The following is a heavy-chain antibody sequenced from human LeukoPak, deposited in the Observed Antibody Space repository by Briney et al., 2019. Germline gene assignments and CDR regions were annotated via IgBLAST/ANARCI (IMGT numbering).Heavy chain of an antibody. V-gene: IGHV1-8*03. CDR2: MNPNSGNT. J-gene: IGHJ4*02. Sequence: ASVKVSCKASGYTFTSYDINRVRQATGQGLEWMGWMNPNSGNTGYAQKFQGRVTITRNTSISTAYMELSSLRSEDTAVYYCARGLFGTTDFDYWGQGTLVTVSS. D-gene: IGHD4-17*01. CDR1: GYTFTSYD. CDR3: ARGLFGTTDFDY.